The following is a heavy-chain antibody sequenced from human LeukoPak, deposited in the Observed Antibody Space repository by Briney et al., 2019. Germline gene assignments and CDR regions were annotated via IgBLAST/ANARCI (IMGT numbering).Heavy chain of an antibody. CDR1: GYSISSGYY. V-gene: IGHV4-38-2*02. CDR3: ARISAAGTEFDY. J-gene: IGHJ4*02. CDR2: IYHSGST. D-gene: IGHD6-13*01. Sequence: SETLSLTCTVSGYSISSGYYWGWIRQPPGKGLEWIGSIYHSGSTYYNPSLESRVTISVDTSKNQFSLKLSSATAADTAVYYCARISAAGTEFDYWGQGTLVTVSS.